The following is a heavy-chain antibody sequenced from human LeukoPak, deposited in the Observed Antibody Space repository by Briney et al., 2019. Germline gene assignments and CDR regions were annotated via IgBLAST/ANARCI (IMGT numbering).Heavy chain of an antibody. Sequence: PSETLSLTCTVSDGSISSSSYYWGWIRQPPGKGLEWIGSIYYSGSTYYNPSLKSRVTISVDTSKNQFSLKLSSVTAADTAVYYCARQGSSWYWGQYYFDYWGQGALVTASS. CDR2: IYYSGST. V-gene: IGHV4-39*01. J-gene: IGHJ4*02. CDR1: DGSISSSSYY. CDR3: ARQGSSWYWGQYYFDY. D-gene: IGHD6-13*01.